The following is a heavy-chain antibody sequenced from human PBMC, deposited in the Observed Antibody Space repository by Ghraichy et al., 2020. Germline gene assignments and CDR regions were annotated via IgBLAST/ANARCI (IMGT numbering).Heavy chain of an antibody. CDR2: ISAYNGNT. CDR3: ARGYYYGSGSYLVY. CDR1: GDNFTTYG. Sequence: ASVKVSCKASGDNFTTYGISWVRQARGQGLEWMGWISAYNGNTNYAQKLQGRITMTTDTSTSTAYMELRSLRSDDTAVYYCARGYYYGSGSYLVYWGQGTLVNVSS. J-gene: IGHJ4*02. V-gene: IGHV1-18*01. D-gene: IGHD3-10*01.